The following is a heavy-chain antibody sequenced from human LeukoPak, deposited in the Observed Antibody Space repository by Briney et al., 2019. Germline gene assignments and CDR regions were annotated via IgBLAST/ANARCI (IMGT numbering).Heavy chain of an antibody. CDR3: AISKVVPAVHLDY. CDR1: GYTFTSYG. Sequence: ASVKVSCKASGYTFTSYGISWVRQAPGQGLEWMGWMNPNSGNTGYAQKFQGRVTITRNTSISTAYMELSSLRSEDTAVYYCAISKVVPAVHLDYWGQGTLVTVSS. J-gene: IGHJ4*02. D-gene: IGHD2-2*01. CDR2: MNPNSGNT. V-gene: IGHV1-8*03.